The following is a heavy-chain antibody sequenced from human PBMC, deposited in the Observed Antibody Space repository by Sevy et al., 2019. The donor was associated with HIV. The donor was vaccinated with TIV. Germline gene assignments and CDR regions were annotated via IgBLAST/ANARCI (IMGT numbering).Heavy chain of an antibody. V-gene: IGHV3-49*04. D-gene: IGHD6-13*01. CDR2: LKSDVYGGTV. Sequence: GGSLRLSCTASGFTFGDYCMSWVRRAPEKGLEWVAFLKSDVYGGTVDHAASVRGRFVISRDDSKTIAYLQMNDLKTEDTGVYSCTRWKAAQSIFDYWGQGALVTVSS. J-gene: IGHJ4*02. CDR3: TRWKAAQSIFDY. CDR1: GFTFGDYC.